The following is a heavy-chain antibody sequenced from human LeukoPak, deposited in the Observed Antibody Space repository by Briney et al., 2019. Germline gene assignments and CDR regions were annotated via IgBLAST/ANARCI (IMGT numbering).Heavy chain of an antibody. V-gene: IGHV3-33*01. J-gene: IGHJ4*02. D-gene: IGHD3-10*01. Sequence: GGSLRLSCAASGLTFSRYGMHWVRQAPGKGLEWVAVIWYDGSNKYYADSVKGRFTISRDNSKNTLYLQMNSLRAEDMAVYYCARSYYYGSGSYYPFDYWGQGTLVTVSS. CDR3: ARSYYYGSGSYYPFDY. CDR2: IWYDGSNK. CDR1: GLTFSRYG.